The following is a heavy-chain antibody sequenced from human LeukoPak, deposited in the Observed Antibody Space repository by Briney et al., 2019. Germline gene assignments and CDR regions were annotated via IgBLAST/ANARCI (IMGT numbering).Heavy chain of an antibody. CDR2: INWNGGST. CDR1: GSTFDDYG. D-gene: IGHD3-10*01. J-gene: IGHJ4*02. Sequence: GGSLRLSCAASGSTFDDYGMSWVRQAPGKGLEWVSGINWNGGSTGYADSVKGRFTISRDNDKNSLYLQMNSLRAEDTALYYCARDSRYYYGSGSYSYWGQGTLVTVSS. V-gene: IGHV3-20*04. CDR3: ARDSRYYYGSGSYSY.